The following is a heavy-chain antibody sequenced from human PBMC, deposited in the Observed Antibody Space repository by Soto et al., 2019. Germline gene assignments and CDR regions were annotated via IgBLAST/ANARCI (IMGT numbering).Heavy chain of an antibody. V-gene: IGHV4-31*03. CDR1: GGSISSGGYY. J-gene: IGHJ4*02. D-gene: IGHD3-3*01. CDR2: IYYSGST. Sequence: PSETLSLTCTVSGGSISSGGYYWSWIRQHPGKGLEWIGYIYYSGSTYYNPSLKSRVTISVDTSKNQFSLKLSSVTAADTAVYYCATHEYYDFWSGYYPFEYWGQGTLVTVSS. CDR3: ATHEYYDFWSGYYPFEY.